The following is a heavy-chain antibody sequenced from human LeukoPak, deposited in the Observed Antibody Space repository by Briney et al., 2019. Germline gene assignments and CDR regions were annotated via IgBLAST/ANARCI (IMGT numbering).Heavy chain of an antibody. Sequence: GESLKISYKGSGYSFTSYWIGWVRQMPGKGLEWMGIIYPGDSDTRYSPSFQGQVTISADKSISTAYLQWSSLKASDTAMYYCARSPRGGYFDLGMDVWGQGTTVTVSS. CDR2: IYPGDSDT. CDR3: ARSPRGGYFDLGMDV. J-gene: IGHJ6*02. CDR1: GYSFTSYW. D-gene: IGHD3-9*01. V-gene: IGHV5-51*01.